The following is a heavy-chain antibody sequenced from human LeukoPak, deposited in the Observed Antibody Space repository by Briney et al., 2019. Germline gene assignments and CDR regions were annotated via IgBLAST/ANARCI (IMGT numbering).Heavy chain of an antibody. CDR2: ISWNSGSI. J-gene: IGHJ4*02. D-gene: IGHD4-17*01. CDR3: AKSRDYGFDVDYFDY. V-gene: IGHV3-9*03. Sequence: QSGGSLRLSCAASGFTFDDYAMHWVRQAPGKGLEWVSGISWNSGSIGYADSVKGRFTISRDNAKNSLYLQMNSLRAEDMTLYYCAKSRDYGFDVDYFDYWGQGTLVTVSS. CDR1: GFTFDDYA.